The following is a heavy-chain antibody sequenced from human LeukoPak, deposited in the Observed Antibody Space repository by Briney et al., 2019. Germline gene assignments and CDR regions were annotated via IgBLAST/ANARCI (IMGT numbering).Heavy chain of an antibody. J-gene: IGHJ4*02. V-gene: IGHV1-2*02. Sequence: GASVKVSCKASGYTFTGYYMHWVRQAPGQGLEWMGWINPNSGGTNYAQKFQGRVTMTRDTSISTAYMELSRLRSDDTAVYYCARDIVVVVAAPGYWGQGTLVTVSS. D-gene: IGHD2-15*01. CDR1: GYTFTGYY. CDR3: ARDIVVVVAAPGY. CDR2: INPNSGGT.